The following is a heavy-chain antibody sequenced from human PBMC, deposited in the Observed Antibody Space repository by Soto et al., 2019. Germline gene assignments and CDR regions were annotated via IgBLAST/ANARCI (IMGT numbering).Heavy chain of an antibody. J-gene: IGHJ4*02. D-gene: IGHD2-21*02. CDR2: VQGNGIGT. Sequence: RAGSPGLCSAACGFSFWIYWIHGFRQAPGRGLLWVSRVQGNGIGTNYADSVEGRFTISRDNAKNTVYLQMNGLRSDDTALYYCALPYAGDPAGLDYWGQGTLVTVSS. V-gene: IGHV3-74*01. CDR3: ALPYAGDPAGLDY. CDR1: GFSFWIYW.